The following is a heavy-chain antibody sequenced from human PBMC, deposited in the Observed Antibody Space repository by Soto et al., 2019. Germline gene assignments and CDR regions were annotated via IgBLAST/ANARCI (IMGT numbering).Heavy chain of an antibody. CDR1: GFNFNNYG. CDR3: ARRQISPPTRGAASARGGMDV. D-gene: IGHD6-13*01. CDR2: IWNDGNGY. Sequence: QVQLVESGGGVVQPGRSLRLSCAASGFNFNNYGMHWVRQAPGKGLEWVAVIWNDGNGYYYANSVKGRFTISRDNSKNTLYLQMISLSAEDTAVYYCARRQISPPTRGAASARGGMDVWGQGTTVTVSS. V-gene: IGHV3-33*01. J-gene: IGHJ6*02.